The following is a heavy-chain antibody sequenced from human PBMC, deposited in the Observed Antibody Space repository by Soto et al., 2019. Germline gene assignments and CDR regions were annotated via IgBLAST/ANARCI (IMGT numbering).Heavy chain of an antibody. Sequence: ASETLSLTCTVSGGSISSYYWSWIRQPPGKGLEWIGYIYYSGSTNYNPSLKSRVTISVDTSKNQFSLKLSSVTAADTAVYYCARQEYCSGGSCYPYYFDYWGQGTLVTVSS. V-gene: IGHV4-59*08. CDR1: GGSISSYY. CDR2: IYYSGST. D-gene: IGHD2-15*01. J-gene: IGHJ4*02. CDR3: ARQEYCSGGSCYPYYFDY.